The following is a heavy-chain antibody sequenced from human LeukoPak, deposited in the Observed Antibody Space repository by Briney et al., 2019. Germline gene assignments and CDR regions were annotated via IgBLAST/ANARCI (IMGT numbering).Heavy chain of an antibody. V-gene: IGHV4-4*02. J-gene: IGHJ4*02. CDR1: GVSISNTNW. CDR3: SRENGAFSPFGY. CDR2: ISLTGLT. Sequence: SGTLSLTCGVSGVSISNTNWWSWVRQPPGQGLEWIGEISLTGLTHYNPSLESRVTVSLDKSKNQLSLNLSSVTAPDTPLYYCSRENGAFSPFGYWGQGTLVTVLS. D-gene: IGHD2-8*01.